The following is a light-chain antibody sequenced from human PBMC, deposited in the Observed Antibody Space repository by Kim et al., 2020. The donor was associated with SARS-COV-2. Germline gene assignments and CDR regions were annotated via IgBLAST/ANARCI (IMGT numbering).Light chain of an antibody. V-gene: IGLV2-23*02. CDR3: CSYAGSSTLF. Sequence: QSALTQPASVSGSPGQSITISCTGTSSDVGSYNLVSWYQQHPGKAPKLMIYEVSKRPSGVSNRFSGSKSGKTASLTISGLQAEDEADYYCCSYAGSSTLFFGTLTKVTVL. J-gene: IGLJ1*01. CDR2: EVS. CDR1: SSDVGSYNL.